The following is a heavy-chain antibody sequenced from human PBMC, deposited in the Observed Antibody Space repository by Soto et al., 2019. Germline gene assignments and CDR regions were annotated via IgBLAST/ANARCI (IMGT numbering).Heavy chain of an antibody. D-gene: IGHD2-2*01. CDR3: AKHVVPAARIGANWFDP. V-gene: IGHV3-23*01. J-gene: IGHJ5*02. CDR1: GFTFSSYA. CDR2: ISGSGGST. Sequence: GGSLRLSCAASGFTFSSYAMSWVRQAPGKGLEWVSAISGSGGSTYYADSVKGRFTISRDNSKNTLYLQMNSLRAEDKAVYYCAKHVVPAARIGANWFDPWGQGTLVTVSS.